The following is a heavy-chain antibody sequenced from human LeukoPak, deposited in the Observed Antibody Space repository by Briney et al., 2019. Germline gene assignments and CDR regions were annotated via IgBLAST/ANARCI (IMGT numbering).Heavy chain of an antibody. CDR3: TTDAHIVVVTEANDAFDI. Sequence: PGGSLRLSCAASGFTFSNAWMSWVRQAPGKGLEWVGRIKSKTDGGTTDYAAPVKGRFTISSDDSKNTLYLQMNSLKTEDTAVYYCTTDAHIVVVTEANDAFDIWGQGTMVTVSS. CDR2: IKSKTDGGTT. J-gene: IGHJ3*02. V-gene: IGHV3-15*01. CDR1: GFTFSNAW. D-gene: IGHD2-21*02.